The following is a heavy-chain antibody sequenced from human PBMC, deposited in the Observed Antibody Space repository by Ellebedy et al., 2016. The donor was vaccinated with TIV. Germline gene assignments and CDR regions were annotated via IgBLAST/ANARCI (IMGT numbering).Heavy chain of an antibody. D-gene: IGHD3-22*01. J-gene: IGHJ4*02. CDR2: IYSGGST. Sequence: GEPLKISCAASGFTVSSNYMNWVRQTPGKGLEWVSVIYSGGSTYYADSVKGRFTVSRDNSKNTLYLQMNSLRAEDTAVYYCARGVYDSSDYYPFDYWGQGTLVTVSS. CDR1: GFTVSSNY. CDR3: ARGVYDSSDYYPFDY. V-gene: IGHV3-66*01.